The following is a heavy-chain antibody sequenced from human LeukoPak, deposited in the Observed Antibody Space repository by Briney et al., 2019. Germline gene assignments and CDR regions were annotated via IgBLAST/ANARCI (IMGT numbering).Heavy chain of an antibody. J-gene: IGHJ6*02. CDR3: ARGPIVVVPAAITYTYYYYGMDV. CDR1: GGSISSYY. Sequence: PSETLSLTCTVSGGSISSYYWSWIRQPPGKGLEWIGYIYYSGSTNYNPSLKSRVTISVDTSKNQFSLKLSSVTAADTAVYYCARGPIVVVPAAITYTYYYYGMDVWGQGTTVTVSS. V-gene: IGHV4-59*12. D-gene: IGHD2-2*01. CDR2: IYYSGST.